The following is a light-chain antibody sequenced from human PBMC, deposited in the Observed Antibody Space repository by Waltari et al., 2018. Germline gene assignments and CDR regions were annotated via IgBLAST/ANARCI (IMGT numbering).Light chain of an antibody. CDR2: LNSGGSH. CDR1: GGHSGYA. CDR3: QTWGTGIRV. V-gene: IGLV4-69*01. Sequence: QVVLTQSPSASASLGASVKLTCTLSGGHSGYAIAWHQQQPGKGPRYLMKLNSGGSHTKGDGFPDRFSGSSSGAGRYLTIASLQSEDEADYYCQTWGTGIRVFGGGTRLTVL. J-gene: IGLJ3*02.